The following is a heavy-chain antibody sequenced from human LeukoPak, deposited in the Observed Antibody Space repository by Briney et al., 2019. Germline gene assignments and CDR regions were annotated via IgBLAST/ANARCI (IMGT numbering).Heavy chain of an antibody. CDR1: YGSISDISYY. D-gene: IGHD3-9*01. Sequence: SETLPLTCTVSYGSISDISYYWGWIRQPPGKGLEWIGSIYYSGRTYYNSSLKSRVTISVDTSKNQFSPKVTSVTAADTAVYYCASAYYDILGGHFDYWGQGTLVTVSS. CDR3: ASAYYDILGGHFDY. J-gene: IGHJ4*02. CDR2: IYYSGRT. V-gene: IGHV4-39*07.